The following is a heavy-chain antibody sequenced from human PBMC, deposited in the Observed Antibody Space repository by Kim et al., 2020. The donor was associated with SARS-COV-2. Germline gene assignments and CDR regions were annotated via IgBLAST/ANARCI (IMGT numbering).Heavy chain of an antibody. CDR2: MNPNSGNT. J-gene: IGHJ6*02. D-gene: IGHD1-26*01. Sequence: ASVKVSCKASGYTFTSYDINWVRQATGQGLEWMGWMNPNSGNTGYAQKFQGRVTMTRNTSISTAYMELSSLRSEDTAVYYCARAGDYYYGMDVWGQGTTVTVSS. CDR1: GYTFTSYD. CDR3: ARAGDYYYGMDV. V-gene: IGHV1-8*01.